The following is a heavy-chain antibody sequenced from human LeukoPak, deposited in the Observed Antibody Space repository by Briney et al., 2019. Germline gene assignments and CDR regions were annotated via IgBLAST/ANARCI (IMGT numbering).Heavy chain of an antibody. Sequence: GGSLRLSCAASAFIFSSYWMSWVRQAPGKGLEWVANTRQEGSEKYYVGSVKGRFTISRHNAEYSLYLQMNSLRTEDTAVYYCARAVGASYGSGNNLPHWGQGTLVTVSS. CDR3: ARAVGASYGSGNNLPH. J-gene: IGHJ4*02. CDR1: AFIFSSYW. V-gene: IGHV3-7*01. D-gene: IGHD3-10*01. CDR2: TRQEGSEK.